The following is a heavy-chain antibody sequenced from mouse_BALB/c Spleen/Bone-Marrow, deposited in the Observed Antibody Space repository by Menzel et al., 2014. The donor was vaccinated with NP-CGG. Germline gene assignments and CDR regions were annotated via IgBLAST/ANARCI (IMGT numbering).Heavy chain of an antibody. CDR3: ARDYYGSQYYFDY. V-gene: IGHV2-9*02. Sequence: QVQLQQSGPGLVAPSQSQSITCTVSGFSLTSYGVHWVRQPPGKGLEWLGVIWAGGSTNYNSALMSRLSISKDNSKSQVFLKMNSLQTDDTAMYYCARDYYGSQYYFDYWGQGTTLTVSS. D-gene: IGHD1-1*01. CDR2: IWAGGST. CDR1: GFSLTSYG. J-gene: IGHJ2*01.